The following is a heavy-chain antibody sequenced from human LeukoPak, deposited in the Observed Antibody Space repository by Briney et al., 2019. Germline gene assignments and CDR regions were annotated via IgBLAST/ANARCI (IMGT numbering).Heavy chain of an antibody. V-gene: IGHV1-69*05. CDR1: GGTFSNYA. CDR3: ASVTVTTWAPDGHMDV. D-gene: IGHD4-11*01. CDR2: IIPMFGTT. J-gene: IGHJ6*03. Sequence: SVKVSCKASGGTFSNYAISWVRQAPGQGLEWMGRIIPMFGTTNYAQKFQGRVTITTDESTSTAYMEVSSLRIENTAVYYCASVTVTTWAPDGHMDVWGKGTTVTVSS.